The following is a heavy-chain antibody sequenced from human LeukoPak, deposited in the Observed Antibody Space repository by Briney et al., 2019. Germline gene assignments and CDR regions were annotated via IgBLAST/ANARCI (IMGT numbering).Heavy chain of an antibody. Sequence: PGGSLRLSCAASRFTFSSYDMHWVRQATGKGLEWVSAIGTAGDTYYPGSVKGRFTISRENAKNSLYLQMNSLRAGDTAVYYCARGLHYYDSSGYYPNDAFDIWGQGTMVTVSS. D-gene: IGHD3-22*01. CDR3: ARGLHYYDSSGYYPNDAFDI. V-gene: IGHV3-13*01. CDR1: RFTFSSYD. CDR2: IGTAGDT. J-gene: IGHJ3*02.